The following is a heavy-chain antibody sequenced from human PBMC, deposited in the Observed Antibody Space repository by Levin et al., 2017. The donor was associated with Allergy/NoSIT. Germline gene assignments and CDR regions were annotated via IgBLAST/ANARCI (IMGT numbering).Heavy chain of an antibody. J-gene: IGHJ5*02. Sequence: GGSLRLSCAASGFTFSSYAMSWVRQAPGKGLEWVSAISGSGGSTYYADSVKGRFTISRDNSKNTLYLQMNSLRAEDTAVYYCARLSSSSVDHTYNWFDPWGQGTLVTVSS. V-gene: IGHV3-23*01. CDR3: ARLSSSSVDHTYNWFDP. CDR2: ISGSGGST. D-gene: IGHD6-6*01. CDR1: GFTFSSYA.